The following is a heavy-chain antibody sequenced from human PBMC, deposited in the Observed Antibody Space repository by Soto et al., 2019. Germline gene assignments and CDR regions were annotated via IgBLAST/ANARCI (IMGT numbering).Heavy chain of an antibody. CDR3: ARDEIAAAASDAFDI. D-gene: IGHD6-13*01. Sequence: SETLSLTCTVSGGSISSYYWSWIRQPPGKGLEWIGYIYSSGSTNYNPSLKSRVTISVDTSKNQFSLKLSSVTAADTAVYYCARDEIAAAASDAFDIWGQGIVVTVSS. V-gene: IGHV4-59*01. J-gene: IGHJ3*02. CDR1: GGSISSYY. CDR2: IYSSGST.